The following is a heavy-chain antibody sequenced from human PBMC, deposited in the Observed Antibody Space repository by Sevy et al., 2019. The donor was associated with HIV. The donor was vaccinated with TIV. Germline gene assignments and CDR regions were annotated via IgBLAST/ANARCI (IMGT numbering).Heavy chain of an antibody. CDR3: ARDRLGITISAEWGGGMDV. V-gene: IGHV3-33*08. J-gene: IGHJ6*02. D-gene: IGHD3-3*01. CDR1: GFMFSSYA. CDR2: IRYDGSNK. Sequence: GESLKISCAASGFMFSSYAMSWVRQAPGKGLEWVAVIRYDGSNKYYADSVKGRFTISRDNSKNTLYLQMNSLRAEDTAVYYCARDRLGITISAEWGGGMDVWGQGTTVTVSS.